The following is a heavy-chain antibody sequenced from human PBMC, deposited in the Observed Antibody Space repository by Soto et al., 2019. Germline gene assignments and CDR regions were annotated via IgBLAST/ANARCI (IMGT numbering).Heavy chain of an antibody. J-gene: IGHJ5*02. CDR2: ISRDGSTK. CDR3: ARDRSYGSLSYWFDP. Sequence: GGSLRLSCAASGFTFSNHAMHWVRQAPGRGLEWVASISRDGSTKSYADSFKGRLTISRDDSQRTVFLQMNSLTSDDTAVFYCARDRSYGSLSYWFDPWGQGTQVTVSS. D-gene: IGHD3-16*01. V-gene: IGHV3-30-3*01. CDR1: GFTFSNHA.